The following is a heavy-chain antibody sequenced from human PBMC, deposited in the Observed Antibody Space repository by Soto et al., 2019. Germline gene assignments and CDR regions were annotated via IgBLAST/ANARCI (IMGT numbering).Heavy chain of an antibody. V-gene: IGHV4-34*01. Sequence: QVQLQQWGAGLLKPSETLSLTCAVYGGSFSGYYWSWIRQPPGKGLGWIGEINHSGSTNYNPSPKSRVTIAQDKSKNQFVLKLSSVTAADTAVYYCARREELLNYYFDYWGQGTLVTVSS. D-gene: IGHD3-10*01. CDR2: INHSGST. J-gene: IGHJ4*01. CDR3: ARREELLNYYFDY. CDR1: GGSFSGYY.